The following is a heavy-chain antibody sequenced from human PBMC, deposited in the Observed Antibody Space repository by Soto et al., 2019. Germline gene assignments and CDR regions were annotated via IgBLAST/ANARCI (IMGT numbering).Heavy chain of an antibody. V-gene: IGHV3-23*01. Sequence: EVQLLESGGGLVQPGGSLRLSCATSGFTFSDHAMHWVRQAPGEGLEWVSGVRGDFVTTPYADSVKGRFTISRDNAKNSLYLQMNSLRAEDTAVYYCARELAAAGSFDYWGQGTLVTVSS. D-gene: IGHD6-13*01. CDR2: VRGDFVTT. CDR3: ARELAAAGSFDY. CDR1: GFTFSDHA. J-gene: IGHJ4*02.